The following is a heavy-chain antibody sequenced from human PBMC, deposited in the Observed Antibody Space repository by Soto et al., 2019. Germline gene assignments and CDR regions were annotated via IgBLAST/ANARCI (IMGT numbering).Heavy chain of an antibody. CDR3: ARMGAPVTPVRLDY. CDR2: IYHSGST. Sequence: QVQLQESGPRRVKPSETLSLTCAVSGGSTSSGDWWSWVRQPPGKGLEWIGEIYHSGSTNYNPSLERRITMSVEKSNNQFSLKLNSVTAEDTAVYYCARMGAPVTPVRLDYWGPGTLVTVSS. CDR1: GGSTSSGDW. V-gene: IGHV4-4*02. J-gene: IGHJ4*02. D-gene: IGHD4-17*01.